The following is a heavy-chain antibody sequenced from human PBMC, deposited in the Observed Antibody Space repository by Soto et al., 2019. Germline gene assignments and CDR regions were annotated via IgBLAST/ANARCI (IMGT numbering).Heavy chain of an antibody. D-gene: IGHD2-15*01. Sequence: QLQLQESGPGLVKPSETLSLTCTVSGGSISSSSYYWGWIRQPPGKGLEWIGSIYYSGSTYYNPSLKSRVTISVDTSKNQFSLKLSSVTAADTAVYYCARRLSTVVTPRDWYFDLWGRGTLVTVSS. J-gene: IGHJ2*01. CDR3: ARRLSTVVTPRDWYFDL. V-gene: IGHV4-39*01. CDR1: GGSISSSSYY. CDR2: IYYSGST.